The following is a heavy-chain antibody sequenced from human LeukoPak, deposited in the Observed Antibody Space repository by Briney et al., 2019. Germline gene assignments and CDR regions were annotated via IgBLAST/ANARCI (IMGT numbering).Heavy chain of an antibody. V-gene: IGHV1-2*02. J-gene: IGHJ5*02. CDR1: GYTFTDYF. Sequence: ASVKVSCKASGYTFTDYFLHWLRQAPGQGLEWMGWINPKTGATNYAQRFQGRVTMTRDSSITTGNMELNRLTSDDTALYYCARAYQYGWFDPWGQGTLVTVSS. CDR3: ARAYQYGWFDP. CDR2: INPKTGAT. D-gene: IGHD4-17*01.